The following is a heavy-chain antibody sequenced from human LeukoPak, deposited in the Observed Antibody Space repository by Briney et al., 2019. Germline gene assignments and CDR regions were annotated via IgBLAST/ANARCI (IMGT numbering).Heavy chain of an antibody. V-gene: IGHV4-38-2*02. CDR2: IYHSGST. CDR3: ARDPLEVMKYQLLDAHYYFDY. Sequence: SETLSLTCTVSGYSISSGYYWGWIRQPPGKGLEWIGNIYHSGSTFYNPSLKSRVTISVDTSKNQFSLKLSSVTAADTAVYYCARDPLEVMKYQLLDAHYYFDYWGQGTLVTVSS. CDR1: GYSISSGYY. J-gene: IGHJ4*02. D-gene: IGHD2-2*01.